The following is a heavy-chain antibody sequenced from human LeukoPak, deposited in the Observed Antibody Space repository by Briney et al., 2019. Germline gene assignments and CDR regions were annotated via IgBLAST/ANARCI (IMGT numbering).Heavy chain of an antibody. D-gene: IGHD6-6*01. J-gene: IGHJ4*02. Sequence: GGSLRLSCAASGFTFSSYWMSWVRQAPGKGLEWVSAISGSGGSTYYADSVKGRFTISRDNSKNTLYLQMNSLRAEDTAVYYCAKDQYSRQYYFDYWGQGTLVTVSS. CDR2: ISGSGGST. CDR3: AKDQYSRQYYFDY. V-gene: IGHV3-23*01. CDR1: GFTFSSYW.